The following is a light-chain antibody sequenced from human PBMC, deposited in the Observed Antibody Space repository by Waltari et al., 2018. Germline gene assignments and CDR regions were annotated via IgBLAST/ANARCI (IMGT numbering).Light chain of an antibody. CDR1: TSKLGAGRD. CDR2: GNW. J-gene: IGLJ2*01. Sequence: QSVLTQPPSVSGAPEQRVTISCTGSTSKLGAGRDVHWYQQLPGTAPKLLLFGNWYRRSGVPDRFSGSKSGTSASLAIAGLQAEDEAEYYCQSYDNILGGSVFGGGTKLTVL. V-gene: IGLV1-40*01. CDR3: QSYDNILGGSV.